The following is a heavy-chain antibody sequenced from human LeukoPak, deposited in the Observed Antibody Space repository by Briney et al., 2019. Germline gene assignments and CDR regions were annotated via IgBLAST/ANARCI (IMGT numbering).Heavy chain of an antibody. Sequence: TLSLTCSVSSGSIISNNDYWGWIRQPPGKALEWLALIYWDDDKRYSPSLKSRLSITKDTSKNQVVLTMTNMDPVDTATYYCAHSEDTALVHDAFDIWGQGTMVTVSS. V-gene: IGHV2-5*02. J-gene: IGHJ3*02. CDR3: AHSEDTALVHDAFDI. CDR2: IYWDDDK. D-gene: IGHD5-18*01. CDR1: SGSIISNNDY.